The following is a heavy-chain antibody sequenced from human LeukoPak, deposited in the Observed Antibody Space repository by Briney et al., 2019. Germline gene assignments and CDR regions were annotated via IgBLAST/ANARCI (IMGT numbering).Heavy chain of an antibody. J-gene: IGHJ6*01. Sequence: GGSLRLSCAASGFSFGGYEMNWVRQAPGKGLEWVSYISINGSTVYYADSVKGRFTISRDNAKNSLYLQMNSLRAEDAAVYYCAKDFPHYYKSSHGMDAWGQETTVTVSS. D-gene: IGHD3-10*01. CDR3: AKDFPHYYKSSHGMDA. CDR1: GFSFGGYE. V-gene: IGHV3-48*03. CDR2: ISINGSTV.